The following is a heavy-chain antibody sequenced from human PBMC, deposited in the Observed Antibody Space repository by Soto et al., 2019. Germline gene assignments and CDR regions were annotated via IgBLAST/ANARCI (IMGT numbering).Heavy chain of an antibody. J-gene: IGHJ4*02. D-gene: IGHD6-13*01. CDR3: ASSFNQGIAAAGFFDY. Sequence: GASVKVSCKASGGTFSSYTISWVRQAPGQGLEWMGRIIPILGIANYAQKFQGRVTITADKSTSTAYMELSSLRSEDTAVYYCASSFNQGIAAAGFFDYWGQGTLVTVSS. V-gene: IGHV1-69*02. CDR2: IIPILGIA. CDR1: GGTFSSYT.